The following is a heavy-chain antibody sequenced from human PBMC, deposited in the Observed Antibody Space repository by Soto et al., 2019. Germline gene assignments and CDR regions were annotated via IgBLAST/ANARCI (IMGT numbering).Heavy chain of an antibody. V-gene: IGHV1-3*01. Sequence: GASVKVSCKASGYTFPSFAMHWVSQAPGQRLEWMGWLNAGNGNTKYSQKFQGRVTITRDTSASTAYMEMSSLRSEDTAVYYCARDTETLGPRANDALDIWGQGTMVTVSS. CDR1: GYTFPSFA. CDR3: ARDTETLGPRANDALDI. D-gene: IGHD3-3*02. CDR2: LNAGNGNT. J-gene: IGHJ3*02.